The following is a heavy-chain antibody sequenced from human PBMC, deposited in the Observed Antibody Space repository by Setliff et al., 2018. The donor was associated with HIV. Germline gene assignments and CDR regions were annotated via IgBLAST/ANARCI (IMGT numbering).Heavy chain of an antibody. D-gene: IGHD3-22*01. J-gene: IGHJ4*02. Sequence: SETLSLTCTVAGGSINTYYWSWIRQPAGKGLEWIGRFYTRGSTNYNPSLKSRVTMSVDTSKNQFSLKLSSVTAADTAVYYCARDRLTYYFDYWGQGILVTVAS. CDR3: ARDRLTYYFDY. V-gene: IGHV4-4*07. CDR1: GGSINTYY. CDR2: FYTRGST.